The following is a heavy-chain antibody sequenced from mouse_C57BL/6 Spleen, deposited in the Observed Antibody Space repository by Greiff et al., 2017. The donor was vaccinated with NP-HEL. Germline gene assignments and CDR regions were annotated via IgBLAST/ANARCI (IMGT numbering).Heavy chain of an antibody. J-gene: IGHJ3*01. Sequence: EVQLVESGPELVKPGASVKISCKASGYSFTDYNMNWVKQSNGKSLEWIGVINPNYGTTSYNQKFKGKATLTVDQSSSTAYMQLNSLTSEDSAVYYCARGGGYYGSSYGFAYWGQGTLVTVSA. CDR2: INPNYGTT. V-gene: IGHV1-39*01. D-gene: IGHD1-1*01. CDR3: ARGGGYYGSSYGFAY. CDR1: GYSFTDYN.